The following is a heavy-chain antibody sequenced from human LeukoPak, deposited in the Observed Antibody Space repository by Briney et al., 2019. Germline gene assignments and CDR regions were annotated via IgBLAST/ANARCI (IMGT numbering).Heavy chain of an antibody. D-gene: IGHD6-19*01. CDR1: GFTVSSNH. CDR2: IYSGGST. CDR3: ARGSTTVAGKVGGEGYFQH. Sequence: PGGSLRLSCAASGFTVSSNHMSWVRQAPGKGLEWVSIIYSGGSTNYADSVKGRFTISRDNAKNSVHLQMNSLRDEDTAVYYCARGSTTVAGKVGGEGYFQHWGQGTLVTVSS. J-gene: IGHJ1*01. V-gene: IGHV3-53*01.